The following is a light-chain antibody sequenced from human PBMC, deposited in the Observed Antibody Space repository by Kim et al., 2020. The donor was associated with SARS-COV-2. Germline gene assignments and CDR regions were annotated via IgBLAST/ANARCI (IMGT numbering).Light chain of an antibody. J-gene: IGKJ1*01. Sequence: DIQMTQSPSTLSASVGDRVTITCRASQSISSWLAWYQQKPGKAPKVLIYKASSLESGVPSRFSGSGSGTEFTLTISSLQRDDFATYYCQEYISWTFGQGTKVEIK. CDR3: QEYISWT. CDR1: QSISSW. CDR2: KAS. V-gene: IGKV1-5*03.